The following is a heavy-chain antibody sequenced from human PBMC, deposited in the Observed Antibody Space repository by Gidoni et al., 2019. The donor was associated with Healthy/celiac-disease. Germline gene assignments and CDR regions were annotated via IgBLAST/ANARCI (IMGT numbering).Heavy chain of an antibody. CDR1: GGSISSGCYY. D-gene: IGHD3-9*01. J-gene: IGHJ4*02. V-gene: IGHV4-31*03. CDR3: ARGPYYDILTGYYPFDY. Sequence: QVQLQESGPGLVTRSQTLSLTCTVSGGSISSGCYYWSWIRQPPGKGLEWIGYIYYSGSTYYNPSLKSRVTISVDTSKNQFSLKLSSVTAADTAVYYCARGPYYDILTGYYPFDYWGQGTLVTVSS. CDR2: IYYSGST.